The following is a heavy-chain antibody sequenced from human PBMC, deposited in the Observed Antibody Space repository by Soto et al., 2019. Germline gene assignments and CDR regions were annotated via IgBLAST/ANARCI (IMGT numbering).Heavy chain of an antibody. Sequence: QITLKESGPTLVKPTQTLTLTCTFSGFSLSTSGVGVGWIRQPPGKALEWLALIYWDDDKRYSPSLKSRLTIPNDTAHNQVVHTMTYMDPVYTATYYCAHPTTVTTSPRYWYFDLWGRGSLVTVS. V-gene: IGHV2-5*02. CDR3: AHPTTVTTSPRYWYFDL. CDR1: GFSLSTSGVG. CDR2: IYWDDDK. D-gene: IGHD4-17*01. J-gene: IGHJ2*01.